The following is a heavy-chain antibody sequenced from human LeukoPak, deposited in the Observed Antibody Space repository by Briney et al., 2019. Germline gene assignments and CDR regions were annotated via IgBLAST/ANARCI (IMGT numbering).Heavy chain of an antibody. D-gene: IGHD1-26*01. V-gene: IGHV3-21*01. CDR2: ISSSSSYI. CDR1: GGSFSGYY. CDR3: ARRGSSSGELLVDY. J-gene: IGHJ4*02. Sequence: ETLSLTCAVYGGSFSGYYWSWIRQPPGKGLEWVSSISSSSSYIYYADSVKGRFTISRDNAKNSLYLQMNSLRAEDTAVYYCARRGSSSGELLVDYWGQGTLVTVSS.